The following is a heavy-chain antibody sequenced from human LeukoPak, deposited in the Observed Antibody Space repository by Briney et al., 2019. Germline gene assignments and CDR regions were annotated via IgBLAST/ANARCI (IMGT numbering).Heavy chain of an antibody. J-gene: IGHJ4*02. CDR1: GYSFPSYW. Sequence: GESLKISCKASGYSFPSYWIAWVRQMPGQGLEWMGVIYPSDSDTKYSPSFQGQVTISADKSINTAYLHWSSLKASDTAMYYCASSDGNWGSSGDYWGQGTLVTVSS. CDR3: ASSDGNWGSSGDY. CDR2: IYPSDSDT. D-gene: IGHD7-27*01. V-gene: IGHV5-51*01.